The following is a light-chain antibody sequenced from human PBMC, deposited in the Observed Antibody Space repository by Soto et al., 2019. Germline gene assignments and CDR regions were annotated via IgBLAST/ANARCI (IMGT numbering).Light chain of an antibody. CDR1: SSDVGGYNY. J-gene: IGLJ1*01. V-gene: IGLV2-14*01. CDR2: GVT. Sequence: QSVLTQPASVSGSPGQSITISCTGTSSDVGGYNYVSWYQQHPGKAPKIIIYGVTNRPSGVSNRFSGSKSGNTASLTISGLQAGDDADYYCSSFTSRFTFNYIFGTGTKVTVL. CDR3: SSFTSRFTFNYI.